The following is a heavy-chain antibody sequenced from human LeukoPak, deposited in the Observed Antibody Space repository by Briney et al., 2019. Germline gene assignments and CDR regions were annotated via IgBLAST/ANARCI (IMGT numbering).Heavy chain of an antibody. J-gene: IGHJ4*02. CDR2: IRSSPSGATT. CDR3: ARASTVRGAKYYFDF. V-gene: IGHV3-49*04. Sequence: GGSLRLSCTGSGFMFRDYAMSWVRQAPGKGLEWVGFIRSSPSGATTEYAASVKGRFTISRDDSKSIAYLQMNSLGAEDTAVFYCARASTVRGAKYYFDFWGQGTLVTVSS. D-gene: IGHD3-10*01. CDR1: GFMFRDYA.